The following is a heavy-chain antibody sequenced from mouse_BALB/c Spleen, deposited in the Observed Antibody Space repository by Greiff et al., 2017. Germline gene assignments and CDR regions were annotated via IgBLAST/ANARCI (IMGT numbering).Heavy chain of an antibody. V-gene: IGHV1-5*01. CDR2: IYPGNSDT. J-gene: IGHJ2*01. CDR1: GYTFTSYW. CDR3: TRWDDGYYVDFDY. D-gene: IGHD2-3*01. Sequence: VQLKESGTVLARPGASVKMSCKASGYTFTSYWMHWVKQRPGQGLEWIGAIYPGNSDTSYNQKFKGKAKLTAVTSTSTAYMELSSLTNEDSAVYYCTRWDDGYYVDFDYWGQGTTLTVSS.